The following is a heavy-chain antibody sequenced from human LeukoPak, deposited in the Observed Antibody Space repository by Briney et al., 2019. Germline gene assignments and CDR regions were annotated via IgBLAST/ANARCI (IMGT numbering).Heavy chain of an antibody. V-gene: IGHV3-23*01. D-gene: IGHD6-13*01. CDR2: VSGSGGNT. Sequence: PGGSLRLSCAVSGFTFSNYAMGWVRQAPGKGLEWVSAVSGSGGNTYYADSVKGRFTISRDNSKNTLYLQMNSLRAEDTALYYCAKDWGSISAAGYYFDYWGQGTLVTVSS. J-gene: IGHJ4*02. CDR1: GFTFSNYA. CDR3: AKDWGSISAAGYYFDY.